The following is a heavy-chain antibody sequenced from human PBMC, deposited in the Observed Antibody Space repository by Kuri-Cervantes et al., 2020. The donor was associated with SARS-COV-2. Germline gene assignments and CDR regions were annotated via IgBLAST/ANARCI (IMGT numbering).Heavy chain of an antibody. CDR2: IYPGDSDT. Sequence: GSLRLSCKGSGYSFTSYWIGWVRQMPGKGLEWMGIIYPGDSDTRYSPSFQGQVTISADKSISTAYLQWSSLKASDTAMYYCARHQDAGNTLDSFDIWGQGTMVTVSS. V-gene: IGHV5-51*01. D-gene: IGHD2-2*02. J-gene: IGHJ3*02. CDR3: ARHQDAGNTLDSFDI. CDR1: GYSFTSYW.